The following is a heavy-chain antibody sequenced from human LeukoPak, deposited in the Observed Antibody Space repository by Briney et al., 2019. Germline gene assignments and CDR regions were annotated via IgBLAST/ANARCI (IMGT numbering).Heavy chain of an antibody. V-gene: IGHV4-59*08. CDR2: IYDSGST. CDR3: ARLLSPTAYTTLYYFDY. CDR1: GGSISSYY. J-gene: IGHJ4*02. D-gene: IGHD3-16*01. Sequence: SETLSLTCTVSGGSISSYYWSWIRQPPGKGLEWIGYIYDSGSTNYNPSLKSRVSISVDTSKNQFSLKLSSVTAADTAVYYCARLLSPTAYTTLYYFDYWGQGTLVTVSS.